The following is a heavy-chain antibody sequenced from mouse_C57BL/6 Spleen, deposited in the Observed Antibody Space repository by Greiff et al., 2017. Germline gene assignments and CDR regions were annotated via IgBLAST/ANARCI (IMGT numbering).Heavy chain of an antibody. CDR2: ISYDGSN. V-gene: IGHV3-6*01. CDR3: ARITTVLGDY. CDR1: GYSITSGYY. D-gene: IGHD1-1*01. Sequence: EVQLQESGPGLVKPSQSLSLTCSVTGYSITSGYYWNWIRQFPGNKLEWMGYISYDGSNNYNPSLKNLISITRDTSKNQIFLKLNSVTTADTATYYYARITTVLGDYWGQGTTLTVSS. J-gene: IGHJ2*01.